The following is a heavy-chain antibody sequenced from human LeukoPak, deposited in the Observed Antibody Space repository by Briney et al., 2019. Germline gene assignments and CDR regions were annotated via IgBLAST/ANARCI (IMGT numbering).Heavy chain of an antibody. J-gene: IGHJ4*02. V-gene: IGHV4-39*07. Sequence: PSETLSLTCTVSGGSISSSSYYWGWIRQPPGKGLEWIGSIYYSGSTYYNPSLKSRVTISVDTSKNQFSLKLSSVTAADTAVYYCARGPGVYYFDYWGQGTLVTVPS. CDR1: GGSISSSSYY. CDR2: IYYSGST. CDR3: ARGPGVYYFDY. D-gene: IGHD2-8*01.